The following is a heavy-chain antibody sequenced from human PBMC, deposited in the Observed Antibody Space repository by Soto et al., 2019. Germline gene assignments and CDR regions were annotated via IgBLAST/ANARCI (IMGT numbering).Heavy chain of an antibody. V-gene: IGHV3-33*01. J-gene: IGHJ6*02. CDR2: IWYDGSNK. D-gene: IGHD6-13*01. CDR3: ARDTAPQQLVPLDYYYYGMDV. CDR1: GFTFSSYG. Sequence: GGSLRLSCAASGFTFSSYGMHWVRQAPGKGLEWVAVIWYDGSNKYYADSGKGRFTISRDNSKNTLYLQMNSLRAEDTAVYYCARDTAPQQLVPLDYYYYGMDVWGQGTTVTVSS.